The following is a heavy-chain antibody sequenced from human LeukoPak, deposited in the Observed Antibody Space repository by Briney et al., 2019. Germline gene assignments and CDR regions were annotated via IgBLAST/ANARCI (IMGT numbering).Heavy chain of an antibody. Sequence: GESLKISCKGSGYRFTSYWIGRVRQMPRKGLEWMGIIYPGDSDTRYSPSFQGQVTISADKSISTAYLQWSSLKASDTAMYYCASHTMVRGGDAFDIWGQGTVVTVSS. V-gene: IGHV5-51*01. CDR3: ASHTMVRGGDAFDI. CDR2: IYPGDSDT. D-gene: IGHD3-10*01. CDR1: GYRFTSYW. J-gene: IGHJ3*02.